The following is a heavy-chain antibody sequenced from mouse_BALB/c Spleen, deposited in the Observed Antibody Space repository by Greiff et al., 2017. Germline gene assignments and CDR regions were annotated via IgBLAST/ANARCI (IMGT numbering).Heavy chain of an antibody. Sequence: VQLQQSGGGLVQPKGSLKLSCAASGFTFNTYAMNWVRQAPGKGLEWVARIRSKSNNYATYYADSVKDRFTISRDDSQSMLYLQMNNLKTEDTAMYYCVRHSATATSFDYWGQGTTLTVSS. D-gene: IGHD1-2*01. CDR3: VRHSATATSFDY. V-gene: IGHV10-1*02. CDR2: IRSKSNNYAT. J-gene: IGHJ2*01. CDR1: GFTFNTYA.